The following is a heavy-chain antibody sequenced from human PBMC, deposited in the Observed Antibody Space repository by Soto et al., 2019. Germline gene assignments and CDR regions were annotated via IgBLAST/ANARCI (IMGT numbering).Heavy chain of an antibody. V-gene: IGHV4-4*02. CDR1: GGSVSSSNW. CDR2: IYPSGSA. CDR3: ARVPGVVVSADDAFDI. J-gene: IGHJ3*02. D-gene: IGHD2-21*02. Sequence: QVQLQESGPGLVKPSGTLSLTCAVSGGSVSSSNWWRWVRQSPGKGLEWMGEIYPSGSAHYNPSRKRRATISLDKSKNQFSLRLTSVTAADTAVYYCARVPGVVVSADDAFDIWGPGTRVIVSS.